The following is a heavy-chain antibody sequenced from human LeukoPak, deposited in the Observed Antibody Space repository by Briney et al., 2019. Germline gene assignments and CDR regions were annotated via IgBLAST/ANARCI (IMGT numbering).Heavy chain of an antibody. CDR3: AGGRGYIIDY. J-gene: IGHJ4*02. CDR2: IHPDGVT. Sequence: GGSLRLSCAASGFTVSLNFMNWVRQAPGTGLKWVSIIHPDGVTHYSDSVKGRFTISRDNSNNILYLQMNGLRAEDTAVYSCAGGRGYIIDYWGQGTLVTVSS. V-gene: IGHV3-53*01. CDR1: GFTVSLNF. D-gene: IGHD5-18*01.